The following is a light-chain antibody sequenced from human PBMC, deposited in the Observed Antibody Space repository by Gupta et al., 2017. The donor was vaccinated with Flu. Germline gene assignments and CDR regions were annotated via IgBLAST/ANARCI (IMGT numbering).Light chain of an antibody. CDR1: SSDIGYYNY. CDR3: SSYTGSVTV. Sequence: QSALTQPASVSGSPGQSITISCTGTSSDIGYYNYVSWYQQYQGKVPKLLIYEVSYRPSGISDRFSGSKSGNTASLTISGLQAEGEADYYCSSYTGSVTVFGGGTKLTVL. CDR2: EVS. V-gene: IGLV2-14*01. J-gene: IGLJ3*02.